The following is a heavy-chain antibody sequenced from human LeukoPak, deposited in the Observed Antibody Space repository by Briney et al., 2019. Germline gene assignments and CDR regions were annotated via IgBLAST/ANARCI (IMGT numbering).Heavy chain of an antibody. CDR3: ARESRQWLVLGGVDY. D-gene: IGHD6-19*01. Sequence: GGSLRLSCAASGFTFSSYWMHWVRHAPGKGLVWVSLINSDGSSTTYADSVKGRFTISRDNAKNSLYLQMNSLRAEDTAVYYCARESRQWLVLGGVDYWGQGTLVTVTS. CDR2: INSDGSST. J-gene: IGHJ4*02. CDR1: GFTFSSYW. V-gene: IGHV3-74*01.